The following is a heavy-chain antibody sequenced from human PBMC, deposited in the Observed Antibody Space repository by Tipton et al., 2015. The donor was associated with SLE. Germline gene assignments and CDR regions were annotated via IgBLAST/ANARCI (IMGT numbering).Heavy chain of an antibody. CDR2: RFHSGGT. J-gene: IGHJ4*02. D-gene: IGHD4-11*01. Sequence: TLSLTCSVSEYSISSGYFWGWIRQPPGKGLEWIGSRFHSGGTYYNPSLESRVTMSVDTSKNQFSLKLSSVTAADTAVYYCAREGYSNSFDYWGQGTLVTVSS. V-gene: IGHV4-38-2*02. CDR3: AREGYSNSFDY. CDR1: EYSISSGYF.